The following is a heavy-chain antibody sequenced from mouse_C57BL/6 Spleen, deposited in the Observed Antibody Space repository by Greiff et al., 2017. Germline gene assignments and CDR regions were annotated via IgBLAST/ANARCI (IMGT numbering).Heavy chain of an antibody. CDR1: GYTFTSYT. Sequence: VQLQQSGAELARPGASVKMSCKASGYTFTSYTMHWVKQRPGQGLEWIGYINPSSGYTKYNQKFKDKATLTADKSSSTAYMQLSSLTSEDSAVYYCARSHYYGSSPRYFDVWGTGTTVTVSS. J-gene: IGHJ1*03. CDR3: ARSHYYGSSPRYFDV. CDR2: INPSSGYT. D-gene: IGHD1-1*01. V-gene: IGHV1-4*01.